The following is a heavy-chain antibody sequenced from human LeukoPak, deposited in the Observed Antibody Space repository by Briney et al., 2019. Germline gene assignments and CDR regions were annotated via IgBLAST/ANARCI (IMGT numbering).Heavy chain of an antibody. J-gene: IGHJ4*02. CDR1: GYTFTGYY. CDR3: ARVEWELPDY. D-gene: IGHD1-26*01. V-gene: IGHV1-2*06. Sequence: ASVKVSCKASGYTFTGYYMHWVRQAPGQGLEWMGRINPNSGGTNYAQKFQGRVTMTRDTSISTAYMQLSRLRSDDTAVYHCARVEWELPDYWGQGTLVTVSS. CDR2: INPNSGGT.